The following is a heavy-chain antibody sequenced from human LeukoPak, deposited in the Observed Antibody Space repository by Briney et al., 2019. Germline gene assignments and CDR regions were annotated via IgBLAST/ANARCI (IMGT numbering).Heavy chain of an antibody. J-gene: IGHJ4*02. CDR3: AKPLEYCSSTSCYAVEYYFDY. CDR2: IWSDGSNK. D-gene: IGHD2-2*01. Sequence: GRSLRLSCAASGFTFSSFGMHWVRQAPGKGLEWVAVIWSDGSNKYYADSVKGRFTISRDNSKNTLYLQMNSLRAEDTAVYYCAKPLEYCSSTSCYAVEYYFDYWGQGTLVTVSS. CDR1: GFTFSSFG. V-gene: IGHV3-33*06.